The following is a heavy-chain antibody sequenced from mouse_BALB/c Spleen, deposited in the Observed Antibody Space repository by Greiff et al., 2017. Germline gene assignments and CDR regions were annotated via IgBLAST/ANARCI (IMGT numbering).Heavy chain of an antibody. V-gene: IGHV1-7*01. D-gene: IGHD2-3*01. Sequence: VQLQQSGAELAKPGASVKMSCKASGYTFTSYWMHWVKQRPGQGLEWIGYINPSTGYTEYNQKFKDKATLTADKSSSTAYMQLSSLTSEDSAVYYCARRGLLRYFDVWGAGTTVTVSS. J-gene: IGHJ1*01. CDR1: GYTFTSYW. CDR2: INPSTGYT. CDR3: ARRGLLRYFDV.